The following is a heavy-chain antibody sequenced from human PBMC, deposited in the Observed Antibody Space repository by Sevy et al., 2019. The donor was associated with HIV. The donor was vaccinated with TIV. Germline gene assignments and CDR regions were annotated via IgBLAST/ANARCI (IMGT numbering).Heavy chain of an antibody. Sequence: ASVKVSCKASGLPFSNSAVQWVRRTRGQRLEWIGWIVVGSGITNYTQKFQITVTITRDVSTGTAYMELSSLRSEDSAVYYCAAEDTTRSAGPLRVFAVWGQGTMVTASS. V-gene: IGHV1-58*01. D-gene: IGHD1-1*01. CDR1: GLPFSNSA. CDR2: IVVGSGIT. J-gene: IGHJ3*01. CDR3: AAEDTTRSAGPLRVFAV.